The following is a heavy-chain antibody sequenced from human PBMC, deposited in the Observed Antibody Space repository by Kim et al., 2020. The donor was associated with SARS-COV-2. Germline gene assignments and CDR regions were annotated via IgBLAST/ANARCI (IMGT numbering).Heavy chain of an antibody. CDR2: IHPSGRT. Sequence: SETLSLTCTVSGDSISSGGYYWNWIRQHPGQGLEWIGFIHPSGRTFYNPSLKRRFSMSMSASQNQLSLKVATVTAADTAIYFCARAGPITGRYFDHWGPGTLVTVSS. CDR1: GDSISSGGYY. D-gene: IGHD1-20*01. CDR3: ARAGPITGRYFDH. V-gene: IGHV4-31*03. J-gene: IGHJ4*02.